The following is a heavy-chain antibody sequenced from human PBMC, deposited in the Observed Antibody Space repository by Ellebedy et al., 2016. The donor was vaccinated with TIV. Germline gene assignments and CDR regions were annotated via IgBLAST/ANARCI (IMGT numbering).Heavy chain of an antibody. Sequence: LETLSLTXAVYGGSFSGYYWSWIRQPPGKGLEWIGEINHSGSTNYNPSLKSRVTISVDTSKNQFSLKLSSVTAADTAVYYCARGDQYGAFYNWFDPWGQGTLVTVSS. CDR1: GGSFSGYY. V-gene: IGHV4-34*01. CDR3: ARGDQYGAFYNWFDP. J-gene: IGHJ5*02. CDR2: INHSGST. D-gene: IGHD1-26*01.